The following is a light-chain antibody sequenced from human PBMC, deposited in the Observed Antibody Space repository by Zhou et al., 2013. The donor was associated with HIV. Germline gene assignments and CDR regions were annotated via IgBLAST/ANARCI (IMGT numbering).Light chain of an antibody. CDR2: AAS. V-gene: IGKV1-39*01. Sequence: DIQMTQSPSSLSASVGDRVTITCRASQSISSYLNWYQQKPGKAPKLLIYAASSLQSGVPSRFSGSGSGTDFTLTISSLQPEDFATYYCLQDYFYPYTFGRGTTLEIK. CDR1: QSISSY. J-gene: IGKJ2*01. CDR3: LQDYFYPYT.